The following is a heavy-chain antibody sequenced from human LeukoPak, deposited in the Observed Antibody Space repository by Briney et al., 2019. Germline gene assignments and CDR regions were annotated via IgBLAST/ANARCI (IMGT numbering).Heavy chain of an antibody. CDR2: ISGSGGST. CDR3: ARRAYSGSYHGNAFDI. CDR1: GFTFSSYA. D-gene: IGHD1-26*01. Sequence: PGGSLRLSCAASGFTFSSYAMSWVRQAPGKGLEWVSAISGSGGSTYYADSVKGRFTISRDNAKNSLYLQMNSLGAEDTALYHCARRAYSGSYHGNAFDIWGQGTMVTVSS. V-gene: IGHV3-23*01. J-gene: IGHJ3*02.